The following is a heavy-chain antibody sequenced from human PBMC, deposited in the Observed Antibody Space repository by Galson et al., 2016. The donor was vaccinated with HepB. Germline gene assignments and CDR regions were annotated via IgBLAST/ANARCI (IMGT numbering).Heavy chain of an antibody. D-gene: IGHD2-2*01. V-gene: IGHV1-46*01. CDR1: GYTFTSYC. J-gene: IGHJ4*02. CDR2: INPSGGST. CDR3: AREGSVTSFFDS. Sequence: SVKVSCKASGYTFTSYCIHWVRQAPGQGLEWMGIINPSGGSTSYAQKFQGRIAMTRDTSTSTVYMELSSLRSEDSAVYYCAREGSVTSFFDSWGQGAVVTVSS.